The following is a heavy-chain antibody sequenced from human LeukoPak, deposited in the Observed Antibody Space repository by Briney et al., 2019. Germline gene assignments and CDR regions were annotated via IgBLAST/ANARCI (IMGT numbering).Heavy chain of an antibody. CDR1: GYSFTSYW. V-gene: IGHV5-51*01. J-gene: IGHJ6*02. D-gene: IGHD3-3*01. CDR2: IYPGDSDT. CDR3: ARQPGRGRSIFGVVITSYYYYYGMDV. Sequence: GESLKISCKGSGYSFTSYWIGWVRQMPGKGLEWMGIIYPGDSDTRYSPSFQGQVTISADKSISTAYLQWSSLKASDTAMYYCARQPGRGRSIFGVVITSYYYYYGMDVWGQGTTVTVSS.